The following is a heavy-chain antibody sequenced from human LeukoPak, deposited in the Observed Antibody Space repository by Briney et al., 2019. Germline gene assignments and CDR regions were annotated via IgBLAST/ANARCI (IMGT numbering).Heavy chain of an antibody. CDR3: ARGIAAAGYYYYGMDV. Sequence: GGSLRLSCAVSGFTFSSYAMSWVRQAPGKGLEWISAISGSGGVTYYADSVKGRFTISRDNAKNSLYLQMNSLRAEDTAVYYCARGIAAAGYYYYGMDVWGQGTTVTVSS. D-gene: IGHD6-13*01. J-gene: IGHJ6*02. CDR1: GFTFSSYA. V-gene: IGHV3-23*01. CDR2: ISGSGGVT.